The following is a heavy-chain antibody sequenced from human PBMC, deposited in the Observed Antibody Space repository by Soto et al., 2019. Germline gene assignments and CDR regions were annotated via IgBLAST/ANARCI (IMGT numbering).Heavy chain of an antibody. CDR2: IWYDGSNK. J-gene: IGHJ4*02. D-gene: IGHD3-10*01. CDR3: ARDLQPVSSLLWLRKLTFDY. V-gene: IGHV3-33*01. Sequence: GGSLRLSCAASGFTFSSYGMHWVRQAPGKGLEWVAVIWYDGSNKYYADSVKGRFTISRDNSKNTLYLQMNSQRAEDTAVYYCARDLQPVSSLLWLRKLTFDYGGQGTLVTVS. CDR1: GFTFSSYG.